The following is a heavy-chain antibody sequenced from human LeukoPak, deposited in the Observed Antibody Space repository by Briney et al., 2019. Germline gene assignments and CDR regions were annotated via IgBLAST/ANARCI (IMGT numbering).Heavy chain of an antibody. CDR3: AQARSSSGYGPLGFY. V-gene: IGHV3-53*01. D-gene: IGHD5-12*01. CDR1: RISVSNNY. J-gene: IGHJ1*01. Sequence: GGSLRLSCAASRISVSNNYMSWVRQAPGKGLEFVSVIYAGGDTFYADSVKGRFTISRGSSKNTLYLHMSSLTPEDTAVYYCAQARSSSGYGPLGFYWGQGTLVTVSS. CDR2: IYAGGDT.